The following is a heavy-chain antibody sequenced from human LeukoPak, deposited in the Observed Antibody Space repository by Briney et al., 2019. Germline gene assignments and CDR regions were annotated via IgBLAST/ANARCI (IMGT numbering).Heavy chain of an antibody. CDR3: ARMHCTSTSCSHRGIDY. CDR1: GDSFSGYY. D-gene: IGHD2-2*01. J-gene: IGHJ4*02. Sequence: SETLSLTCGVYGDSFSGYYWSWIRQPPGMGLEWIAEISHSGSTNYNPSLRSRVTISVDTSKNQFSLKLSSVTAADTAVYYCARMHCTSTSCSHRGIDYWGQGTLVTVSS. V-gene: IGHV4-34*01. CDR2: ISHSGST.